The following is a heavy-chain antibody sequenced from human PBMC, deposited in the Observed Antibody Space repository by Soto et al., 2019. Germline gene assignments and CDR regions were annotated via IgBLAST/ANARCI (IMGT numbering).Heavy chain of an antibody. CDR3: ARDKIPGLFDY. J-gene: IGHJ4*02. D-gene: IGHD2-21*01. Sequence: WTWIRQPPGTGLEWIGGINHSGSTNYNPSLKSRVTISVDTSKNQFSLKLTSVTAADTAVYYCARDKIPGLFDYWGQGTLVTVSS. CDR2: INHSGST. V-gene: IGHV4-34*01.